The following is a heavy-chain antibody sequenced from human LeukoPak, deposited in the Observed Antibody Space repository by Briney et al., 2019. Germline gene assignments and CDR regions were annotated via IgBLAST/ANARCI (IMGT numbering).Heavy chain of an antibody. Sequence: GGSLRLSCAAPGFTFSSYSMNWVRQAPGKGLEWVSSISSSSSYIYYADSVKGRFTIPRDNAKNSLYLQMNSLRAEDTAVYYCARWGIADFDYWGQGTLVTVSS. CDR1: GFTFSSYS. V-gene: IGHV3-21*01. CDR3: ARWGIADFDY. CDR2: ISSSSSYI. J-gene: IGHJ4*02. D-gene: IGHD6-13*01.